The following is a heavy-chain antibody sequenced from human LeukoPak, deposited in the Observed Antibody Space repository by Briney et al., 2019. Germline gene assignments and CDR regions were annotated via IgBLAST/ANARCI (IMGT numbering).Heavy chain of an antibody. CDR1: GGSFSGYY. CDR2: INHSGST. D-gene: IGHD3-10*01. CDR3: ARRGAASPRYYYGSGSYPGESYYYGMDV. J-gene: IGHJ6*04. Sequence: SETLSLTCAVYGGSFSGYYWSWLRQPPGKGLEWIGEINHSGSTNYNPSLKSRVTISVDTSKNQFSLKLSSVTAADTAVYYCARRGAASPRYYYGSGSYPGESYYYGMDVWGKGTTVTVSS. V-gene: IGHV4-34*01.